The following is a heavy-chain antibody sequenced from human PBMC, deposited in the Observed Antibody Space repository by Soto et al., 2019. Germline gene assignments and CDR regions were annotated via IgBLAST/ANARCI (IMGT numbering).Heavy chain of an antibody. V-gene: IGHV3-23*01. CDR3: ARLISGKTVGISYYYYGLDV. CDR1: GFTFSTYA. D-gene: IGHD1-20*01. CDR2: ISGSGGTT. Sequence: PGGSLRLSCAASGFTFSTYAMSWVRQAPGKGLEWVSAISGSGGTTYYADSVKGRFTISRDNSKNTLSVQMNRLRAEDTAVYYCARLISGKTVGISYYYYGLDVWGQGTTVTAP. J-gene: IGHJ6*02.